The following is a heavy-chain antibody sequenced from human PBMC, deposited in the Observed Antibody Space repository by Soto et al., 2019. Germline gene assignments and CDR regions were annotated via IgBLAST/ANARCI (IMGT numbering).Heavy chain of an antibody. CDR3: AKGPAVAGTDVSFDY. V-gene: IGHV3-30*18. CDR2: ISYDGSNK. J-gene: IGHJ4*02. D-gene: IGHD6-19*01. Sequence: GGSLRLSCAASGFTFSSYGMHWVRQAPGKGLEWVAVISYDGSNKYYADSVKGRFTISRDNSKNTLYLQMNSLRAEDTAVYYCAKGPAVAGTDVSFDYWGQGTLVTVSS. CDR1: GFTFSSYG.